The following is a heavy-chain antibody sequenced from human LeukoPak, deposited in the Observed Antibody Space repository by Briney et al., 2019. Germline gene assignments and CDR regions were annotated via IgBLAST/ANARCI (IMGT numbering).Heavy chain of an antibody. CDR2: IYSGGNT. CDR3: ARRAGDYSHPYDY. V-gene: IGHV3-53*01. CDR1: GLTVSSNC. D-gene: IGHD3-22*01. Sequence: GGSLRLSCTASGLTVSSNCMSWVRQAPGKGLEWVSFIYSGGNTYYADSVRGRFTISRDNSKNTFHLQMNSLRAEDTAVYYCARRAGDYSHPYDYWGQGTLVTVSS. J-gene: IGHJ4*02.